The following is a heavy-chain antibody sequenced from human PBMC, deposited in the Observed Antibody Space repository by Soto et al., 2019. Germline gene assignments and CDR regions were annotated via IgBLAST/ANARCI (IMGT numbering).Heavy chain of an antibody. CDR3: ARRVKRAFGVVMDYFDY. CDR1: GGSMSSSSYY. CDR2: IYYSGST. D-gene: IGHD3-3*01. V-gene: IGHV4-39*01. J-gene: IGHJ4*02. Sequence: PSETLSLTCTVSGGSMSSSSYYWGWIRQPPGKGLEWIGSIYYSGSTYYNPSLKSRVTISVDTSKNQFSLKLSPVTAADTAVYSCARRVKRAFGVVMDYFDYWGQGTLVTVSS.